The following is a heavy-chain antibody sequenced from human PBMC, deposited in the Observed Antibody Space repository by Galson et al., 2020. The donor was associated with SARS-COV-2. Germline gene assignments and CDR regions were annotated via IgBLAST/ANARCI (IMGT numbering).Heavy chain of an antibody. J-gene: IGHJ4*02. CDR1: GGSISSGASS. V-gene: IGHV4-30-4*01. CDR2: IYYSGRT. Sequence: SETLSLTCPVSGGSISSGASSWSWLRHPPGKGLEWIGYIYYSGRTYSNPSLHSRVTISVATSKNQFSLKLSSVTAADTAVYYCASGVGYCSGGSCYLPFDYWGQGTLVTVSS. CDR3: ASGVGYCSGGSCYLPFDY. D-gene: IGHD2-15*01.